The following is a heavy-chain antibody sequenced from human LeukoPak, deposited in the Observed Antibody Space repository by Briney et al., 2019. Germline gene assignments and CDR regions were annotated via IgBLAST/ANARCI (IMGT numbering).Heavy chain of an antibody. J-gene: IGHJ4*02. CDR1: GDTFSSYA. D-gene: IGHD6-19*01. V-gene: IGHV1-69*13. CDR3: ARGSVGMYSSGWYYFDY. CDR2: IIPIFGTA. Sequence: GASVKVSCKASGDTFSSYAISWVRQAPGQGLEWMGRIIPIFGTANYAQKFQGRVTITADESTSTAYMELSSLRPEDTAVYYCARGSVGMYSSGWYYFDYWGQGTLVTVSS.